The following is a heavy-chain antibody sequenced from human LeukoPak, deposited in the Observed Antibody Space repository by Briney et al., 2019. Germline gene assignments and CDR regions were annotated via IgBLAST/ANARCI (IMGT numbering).Heavy chain of an antibody. J-gene: IGHJ4*02. CDR3: ARGDPIYYYGSGSYYAY. CDR2: INHSGST. CDR1: GGSFSGYY. Sequence: SETLSLTCAVYGGSFSGYYWSWIRQPPGKGLEWIGEINHSGSTNYNPSLKSRVTISVDTSKNQFSLKLSSVTAADTAVYYCARGDPIYYYGSGSYYAYWGQGTLVTVSS. V-gene: IGHV4-34*01. D-gene: IGHD3-10*01.